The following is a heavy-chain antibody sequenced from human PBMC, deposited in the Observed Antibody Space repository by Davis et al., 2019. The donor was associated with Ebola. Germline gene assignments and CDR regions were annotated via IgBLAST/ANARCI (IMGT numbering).Heavy chain of an antibody. CDR3: ARQARGSYDFWRGYVFDT. D-gene: IGHD3-3*01. Sequence: AASVKVSCKTSGYIFTSYGITWVRQAPGQGLEWMGWMNPNSGSAGYAQKFQGRVTMTRNNSINTAYMELRSLRSEDTAVYYCARQARGSYDFWRGYVFDTWGLGTLVTVSS. V-gene: IGHV1-8*01. CDR1: GYIFTSYG. CDR2: MNPNSGSA. J-gene: IGHJ4*02.